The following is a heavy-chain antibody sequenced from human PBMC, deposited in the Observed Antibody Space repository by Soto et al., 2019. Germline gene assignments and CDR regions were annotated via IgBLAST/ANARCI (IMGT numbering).Heavy chain of an antibody. D-gene: IGHD3-10*01. J-gene: IGHJ4*02. CDR3: ASFFGNY. CDR1: GGSFSGYY. CDR2: INHSGST. Sequence: SETLSLTCAVYGGSFSGYYWSWIRQPPGKGLEWIGEINHSGSTNYNPSLKSRVTISVDTSKNQFSLKLSSVTAADTAVYYCASFFGNYWGQGTLVTVSS. V-gene: IGHV4-34*01.